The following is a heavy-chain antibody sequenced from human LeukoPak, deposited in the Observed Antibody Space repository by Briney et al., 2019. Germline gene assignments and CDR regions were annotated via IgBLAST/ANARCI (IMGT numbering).Heavy chain of an antibody. J-gene: IGHJ3*02. CDR2: IYSGGNT. CDR1: GVSFSTYY. V-gene: IGHV4-4*07. D-gene: IGHD1-26*01. CDR3: ARERGILRGDAFDI. Sequence: PSETLSLTCTASGVSFSTYYWTWLRQPAGKGLEWIGRIYSGGNTNYNPSLESRVTMSIDTSKNQFSLKLTSVTAADTAVYYCARERGILRGDAFDIWGQGTVVTVSS.